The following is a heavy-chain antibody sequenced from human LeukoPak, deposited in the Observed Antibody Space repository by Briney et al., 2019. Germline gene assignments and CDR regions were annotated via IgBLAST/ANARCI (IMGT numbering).Heavy chain of an antibody. V-gene: IGHV4-34*01. CDR1: GGSLSDYN. CDR3: ARTRGLDYCSSSSCYWQH. J-gene: IGHJ1*01. CDR2: INDSGGT. Sequence: SETLSLTCGVYGGSLSDYNWDWIRQPPGRGLEWIGEINDSGGTNYNPSLKSRVTISVDTSRNQFSLKVNSVIAADTAMYYCARTRGLDYCSSSSCYWQHWGQGALVTVSS. D-gene: IGHD2-2*01.